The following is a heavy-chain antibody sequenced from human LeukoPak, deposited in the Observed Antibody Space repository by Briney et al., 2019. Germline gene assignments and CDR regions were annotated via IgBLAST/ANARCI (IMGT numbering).Heavy chain of an antibody. Sequence: SVKVSCKASGGTFSSYAISWVRQAPGQGLEWMGRIIPILGIANYAQKFQGRVTITADKSTSRAYMELSSLRSEDTAVYYCARIREYRGYSGYDVYYYYGMDVWGQGTTVTVSS. CDR3: ARIREYRGYSGYDVYYYYGMDV. V-gene: IGHV1-69*04. D-gene: IGHD5-12*01. CDR1: GGTFSSYA. J-gene: IGHJ6*02. CDR2: IIPILGIA.